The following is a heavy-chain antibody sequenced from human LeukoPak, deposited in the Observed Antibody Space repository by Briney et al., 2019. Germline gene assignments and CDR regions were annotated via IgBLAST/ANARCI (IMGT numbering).Heavy chain of an antibody. CDR2: INPSGGST. CDR1: GYTFTSYY. D-gene: IGHD3-16*02. CDR3: AKDPQLSVETYYYYGMDV. Sequence: GASVKVSCKASGYTFTSYYMHWVRQAPGQGLEWMGIINPSGGSTSYAQKFQGRVTMTRDTSTSTVYMELSSLRSEDTAVYYCAKDPQLSVETYYYYGMDVWGQGTTVTVSS. V-gene: IGHV1-46*01. J-gene: IGHJ6*02.